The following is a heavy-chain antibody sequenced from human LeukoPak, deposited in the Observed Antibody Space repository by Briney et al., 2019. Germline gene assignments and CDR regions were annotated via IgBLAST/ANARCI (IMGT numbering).Heavy chain of an antibody. CDR3: ARKAEGAHYDIFTGYVFWAPGNLFDP. V-gene: IGHV4-39*01. CDR2: IYYSGST. D-gene: IGHD3-9*01. CDR1: GGSISSSSYY. J-gene: IGHJ5*02. Sequence: PSETLSLTCTVSGGSISSSSYYWGWIRQPPGKGLEWIGSIYYSGSTYYNPSLKSRVTISVDTPKNQFSLKLSSVTAADTAVYYWARKAEGAHYDIFTGYVFWAPGNLFDPWGQGTLVTVSS.